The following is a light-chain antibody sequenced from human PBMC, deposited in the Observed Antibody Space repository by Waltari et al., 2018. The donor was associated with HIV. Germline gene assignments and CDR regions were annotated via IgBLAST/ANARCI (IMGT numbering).Light chain of an antibody. V-gene: IGLV2-18*01. CDR2: EVN. J-gene: IGLJ2*01. CDR1: SSDVGSYNR. CDR3: SLYTGTTNVL. Sequence: QSALTPPPSVSGSPGQSVSLSCTGSSSDVGSYNRVFWYQQPPGTAPKLIIYEVNNRPSGVPDRFSGSQSGNTASLTISGLQAEDEADYYCSLYTGTTNVLFGGGTKLTVL.